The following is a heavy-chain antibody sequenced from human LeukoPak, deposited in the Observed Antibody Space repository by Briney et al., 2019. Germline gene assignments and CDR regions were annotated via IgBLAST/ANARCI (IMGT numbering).Heavy chain of an antibody. CDR2: IYSGDNT. D-gene: IGHD3-16*01. CDR3: AGRRVLDAYY. Sequence: GSPRLSCAASGFTVSNNYMSWVRQAPGKGLEWVSVIYSGDNTYYVESVKGRFTISRDNSKNTLFLQMNRLRAEDTAVYYCAGRRVLDAYYWGQGTLVTVSS. J-gene: IGHJ4*02. V-gene: IGHV3-66*02. CDR1: GFTVSNNY.